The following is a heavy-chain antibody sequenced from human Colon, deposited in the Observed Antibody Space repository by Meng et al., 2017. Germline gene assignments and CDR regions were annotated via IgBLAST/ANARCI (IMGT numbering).Heavy chain of an antibody. J-gene: IGHJ4*02. D-gene: IGHD3-10*01. CDR1: GASVSIGNYY. CDR3: ARDDTGRLDY. CDR2: ISNSAST. V-gene: IGHV4-61*01. Sequence: RQPCPRPCRPPDTPPPPCPSSGASVSIGNYYWTCIRQPPGKGLEWICYISNSASTHYNPSLKSQVTMSLATSKNQFSLKLSSLTAADTAVYYCARDDTGRLDYWGQGTLVTVSS.